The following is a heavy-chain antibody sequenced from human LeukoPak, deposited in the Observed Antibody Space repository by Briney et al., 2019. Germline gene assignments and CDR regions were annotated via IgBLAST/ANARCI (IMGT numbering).Heavy chain of an antibody. D-gene: IGHD3-3*01. CDR3: ARRAPHAYYDFWSGPVYGMDV. Sequence: GESLKISCKGSGYSFPNYWIAWVRQMPGKGLEWMGRIDPSDSYTNYSPSFQGHVAISADKSISTAYLQWSSLKASDTAMYYCARRAPHAYYDFWSGPVYGMDVWGQGTTVTVSS. J-gene: IGHJ6*02. CDR1: GYSFPNYW. V-gene: IGHV5-10-1*01. CDR2: IDPSDSYT.